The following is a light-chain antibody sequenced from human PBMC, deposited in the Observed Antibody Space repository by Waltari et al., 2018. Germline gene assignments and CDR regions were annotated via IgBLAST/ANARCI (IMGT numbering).Light chain of an antibody. CDR1: TSNIGNNY. CDR2: DNN. Sequence: QPVLPQPPSVSAAPRQKATIACSGSTSNIGNNYVSWYQQFPGTAPKLLIYDNNERPSGIPDRFSGSKSATSATLAITGLQTGDEADYYCATWDSSLSAYVFGTGTKVSVL. V-gene: IGLV1-51*01. J-gene: IGLJ1*01. CDR3: ATWDSSLSAYV.